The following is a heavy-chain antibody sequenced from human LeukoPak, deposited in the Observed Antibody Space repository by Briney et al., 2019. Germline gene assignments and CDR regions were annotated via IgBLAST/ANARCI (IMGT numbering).Heavy chain of an antibody. J-gene: IGHJ5*02. CDR2: IYYSGST. CDR3: ARHSTDSSGYLGWFDP. D-gene: IGHD3-22*01. CDR1: GGSISSSSYY. V-gene: IGHV4-39*01. Sequence: SETLSLTCTVSGGSISSSSYYWGWIRQPPGKGLEWIGTIYYSGSTYYSPSLKSRVTISVDTSKNQFSLKLSSVTAADTAVYYCARHSTDSSGYLGWFDPWGQGTLVTVSS.